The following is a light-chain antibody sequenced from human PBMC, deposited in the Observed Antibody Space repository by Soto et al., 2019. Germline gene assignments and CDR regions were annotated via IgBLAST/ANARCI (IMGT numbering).Light chain of an antibody. CDR1: QSVSGY. J-gene: IGKJ1*01. CDR3: QQYNNWPPWT. Sequence: EIVMTQSPGTLSVFPGERVTLSCRASQSVSGYLAWYQQKVGQAPRLLIYGASTRATGIPARFSGSGSGTEFTLTISSLQSEDFAVYYCQQYNNWPPWTFGQGTKVDI. V-gene: IGKV3-15*01. CDR2: GAS.